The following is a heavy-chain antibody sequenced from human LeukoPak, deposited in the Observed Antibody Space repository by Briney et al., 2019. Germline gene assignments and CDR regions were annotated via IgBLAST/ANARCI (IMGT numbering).Heavy chain of an antibody. V-gene: IGHV4-34*01. CDR3: ARGQVPAARGYNWFDP. Sequence: PSETLSLTCAVYGWSFNDYYWNWIRQPPGMGLEWIGEVTARGDTNYNPSLKSRVTISVDTSKNQFSLRLTSMIAADTAVYYCARGQVPAARGYNWFDPLGQGTLVTVSS. CDR2: VTARGDT. D-gene: IGHD2-2*01. CDR1: GWSFNDYY. J-gene: IGHJ5*02.